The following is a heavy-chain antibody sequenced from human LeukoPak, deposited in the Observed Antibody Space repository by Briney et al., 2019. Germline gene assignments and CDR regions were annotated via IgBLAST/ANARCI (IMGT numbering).Heavy chain of an antibody. Sequence: PGGSLRLSCAASGFTFSSYAMHWVRQAPGKGLEWVAVISYGGSNKYYADCVKGRFTISRDNSKHTLYLQVNGLRAEDSAVSYCSTLGYYAFRSGYYYYYYMDVWGKGTTVTASS. J-gene: IGHJ6*03. CDR2: ISYGGSNK. V-gene: IGHV3-30*04. CDR3: STLGYYAFRSGYYYYYYMDV. CDR1: GFTFSSYA. D-gene: IGHD3-3*01.